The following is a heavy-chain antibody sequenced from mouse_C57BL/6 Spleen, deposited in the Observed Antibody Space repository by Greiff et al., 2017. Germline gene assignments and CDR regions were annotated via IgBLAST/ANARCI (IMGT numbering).Heavy chain of an antibody. J-gene: IGHJ2*01. V-gene: IGHV1-4*01. Sequence: VQLQESGAELARPGASVKMSCKASGYTFTSYTMHWVNQRPGQGLEWIGYINPSSGYTKYNQKFKDKATLTADKSSSTAYMQLSSLTSEDSAVDYWARDDYDDDFDYWGQGTTLTVSS. CDR1: GYTFTSYT. CDR3: ARDDYDDDFDY. CDR2: INPSSGYT. D-gene: IGHD2-4*01.